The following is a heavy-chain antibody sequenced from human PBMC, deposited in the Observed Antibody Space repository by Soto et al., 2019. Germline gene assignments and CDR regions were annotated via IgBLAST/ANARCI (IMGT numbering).Heavy chain of an antibody. Sequence: ETLSLTCTVSGASISSSYWSWIRQSPGKGLEWIGYVYYSGSTKYNPSLKSRVTISVDTSKNQFSLKLSSMTAADTAVYYCARGYYDSNGQSNTFDIWGQGTMVTVSS. D-gene: IGHD3-22*01. CDR3: ARGYYDSNGQSNTFDI. J-gene: IGHJ3*02. CDR2: VYYSGST. CDR1: GASISSSY. V-gene: IGHV4-59*01.